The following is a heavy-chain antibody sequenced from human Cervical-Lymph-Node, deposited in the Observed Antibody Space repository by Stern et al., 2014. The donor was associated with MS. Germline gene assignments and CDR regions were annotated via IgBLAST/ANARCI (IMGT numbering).Heavy chain of an antibody. Sequence: VQLEESGPGLVKPSETLSLTCTVSGGSISSYYWSWIRQPPGKGLEWIGYIYYSGSTNYNPSLKSRVTISVDTSKNQFSLKLSSVTAADTAVYYCARDLGGSYSNHFDYWGQGTLVTVSS. V-gene: IGHV4-59*01. CDR3: ARDLGGSYSNHFDY. D-gene: IGHD1-26*01. CDR1: GGSISSYY. CDR2: IYYSGST. J-gene: IGHJ4*02.